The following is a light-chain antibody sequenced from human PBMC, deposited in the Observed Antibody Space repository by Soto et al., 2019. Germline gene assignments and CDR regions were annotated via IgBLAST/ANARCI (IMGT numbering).Light chain of an antibody. CDR1: QSVRSW. J-gene: IGKJ4*01. Sequence: DIQMTQSPSTLSASVGDRVTITCRASQSVRSWLAWYQQKPGRAPKFLIYDASSLESGVPSRFSGSGSGTVFTLTISNLQPDDFATYYCQQYDNYPLTFGGGTKVEI. CDR2: DAS. V-gene: IGKV1-5*01. CDR3: QQYDNYPLT.